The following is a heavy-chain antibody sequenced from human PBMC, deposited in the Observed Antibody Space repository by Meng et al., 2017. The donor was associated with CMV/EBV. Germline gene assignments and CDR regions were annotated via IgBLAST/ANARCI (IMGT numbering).Heavy chain of an antibody. D-gene: IGHD6-13*01. CDR2: ISGSGGST. CDR1: GFTCSSYA. CDR3: AKRQLAHKSFDY. J-gene: IGHJ4*02. Sequence: LSWAASGFTCSSYAMSWVRQAPGKGLEWVSAISGSGGSTYYADSVKGRFTISRDNSKNTLYLQMNSLGAEDTAVYYCAKRQLAHKSFDYWGQGTLVTVSS. V-gene: IGHV3-23*01.